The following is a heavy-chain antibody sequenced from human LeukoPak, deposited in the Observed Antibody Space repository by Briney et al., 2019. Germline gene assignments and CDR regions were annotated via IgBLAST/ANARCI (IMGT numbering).Heavy chain of an antibody. D-gene: IGHD3-10*01. V-gene: IGHV3-7*01. CDR1: EFTFSNYW. Sequence: GGSLRLSCAASEFTFSNYWMSWVRQAPGKGLEGVANIKQDGSKKHYVDSVKGRFTISRDNGKNSLYLQMNSLRAEDTALYYCARDGHASGSHDYWGQGTLVTVSS. CDR2: IKQDGSKK. J-gene: IGHJ4*02. CDR3: ARDGHASGSHDY.